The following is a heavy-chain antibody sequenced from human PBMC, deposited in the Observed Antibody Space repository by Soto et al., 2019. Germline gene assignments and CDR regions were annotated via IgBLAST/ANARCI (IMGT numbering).Heavy chain of an antibody. V-gene: IGHV3-30*18. CDR1: GFTFSSSG. Sequence: QVQLVESGGGVVQPGRSLRLSCAVSGFTFSSSGMHWVRQAPGKGLEWVAIISYDGSDKYYADSVEGRFTISRDNSKNTLFLQMNSLRPEDTAVYYCAKDNPTIASWGQGTLVTVSS. CDR3: AKDNPTIAS. D-gene: IGHD1-1*01. J-gene: IGHJ5*01. CDR2: ISYDGSDK.